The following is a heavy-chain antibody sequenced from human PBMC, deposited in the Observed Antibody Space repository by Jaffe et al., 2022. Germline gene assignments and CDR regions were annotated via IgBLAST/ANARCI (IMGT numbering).Heavy chain of an antibody. CDR3: ARHKFDAFDYIWGSYRSHRPKDAFDI. CDR1: GGSISSSSYY. CDR2: IYYSGST. V-gene: IGHV4-39*01. D-gene: IGHD3-16*02. J-gene: IGHJ3*02. Sequence: QLQLQESGPGLVKPSETLSLTCTVSGGSISSSSYYWGWIRQPPGKGLEWIGSIYYSGSTYYNPSLKSRVTISVDTSKNQFSLKLSSVTAADTAVYYCARHKFDAFDYIWGSYRSHRPKDAFDIWGQGTMVTVSS.